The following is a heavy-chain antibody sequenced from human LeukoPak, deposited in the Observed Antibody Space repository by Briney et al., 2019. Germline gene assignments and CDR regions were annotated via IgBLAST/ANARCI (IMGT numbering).Heavy chain of an antibody. D-gene: IGHD3-10*01. J-gene: IGHJ4*02. Sequence: GGSLRLSCAASGFTFSSYEMNWVRQAPGKGLEWVSYISSNGSPIFYADSVKGRFTISRDNAKNSLSLLMNSLRAEDTAVCYCARDGGSGILDWGQGTLVTVSS. V-gene: IGHV3-48*03. CDR1: GFTFSSYE. CDR3: ARDGGSGILD. CDR2: ISSNGSPI.